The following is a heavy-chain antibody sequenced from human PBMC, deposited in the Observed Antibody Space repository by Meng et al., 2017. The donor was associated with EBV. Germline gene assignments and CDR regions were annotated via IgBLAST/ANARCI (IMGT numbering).Heavy chain of an antibody. V-gene: IGHV1-69*01. CDR1: GGPFRYYA. CDR3: ASESGRGYTPDY. Sequence: QVQLVPSAAEVKKPWSSVKVSCKTSGGPFRYYAISWVRQAPGQGLEWLGGFLPRLGAPNYAQKFHGRVKITADESTSTHYMDLSSLRSEDTAIYYCASESGRGYTPDYWGQGTLVTVSS. D-gene: IGHD3-10*01. CDR2: FLPRLGAP. J-gene: IGHJ4*02.